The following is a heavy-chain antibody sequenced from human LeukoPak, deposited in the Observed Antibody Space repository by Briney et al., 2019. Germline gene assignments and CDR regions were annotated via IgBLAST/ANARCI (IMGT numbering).Heavy chain of an antibody. J-gene: IGHJ3*02. CDR1: GGSFRGYY. Sequence: SQTLSLTCVVYGGSFRGYYWNWVRHSPGKGLEWIGEVNHSGSTTYTPAFKSRVTISVNTSKRQFSLKLNSLTAADTARYFCARSLLWPTGASDIWDKGTMVTVSS. D-gene: IGHD2/OR15-2a*01. V-gene: IGHV4-34*01. CDR3: ARSLLWPTGASDI. CDR2: VNHSGST.